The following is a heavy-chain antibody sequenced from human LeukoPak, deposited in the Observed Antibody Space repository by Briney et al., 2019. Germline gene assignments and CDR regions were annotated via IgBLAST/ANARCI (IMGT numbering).Heavy chain of an antibody. CDR2: VYYSGST. D-gene: IGHD6-25*01. CDR1: RGSIHGYY. V-gene: IGHV4-59*13. Sequence: SSETLSLTCTVSRGSIHGYYWNWIRQPPGKGLEWIGYVYYSGSTSYSPSLESRVTILVDPSKNQFSLKLSSVSAADTAMYYCARDAGGSVTDPFHIWGQGTMVTVSS. J-gene: IGHJ3*02. CDR3: ARDAGGSVTDPFHI.